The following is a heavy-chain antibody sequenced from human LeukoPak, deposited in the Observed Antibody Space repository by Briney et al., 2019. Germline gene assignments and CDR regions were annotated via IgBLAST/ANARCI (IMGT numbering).Heavy chain of an antibody. J-gene: IGHJ3*02. Sequence: GRSLRLSCAASGFTVSSNYMSWVRQAPGKGLEWVSVIYSGGSTYYADSVKGRFTISRHNSKNTLYLQMNSLRAEDTAVYYCAGDYGDHGGAFDIWGQGTMVTVSS. D-gene: IGHD4-17*01. CDR2: IYSGGST. CDR3: AGDYGDHGGAFDI. V-gene: IGHV3-53*04. CDR1: GFTVSSNY.